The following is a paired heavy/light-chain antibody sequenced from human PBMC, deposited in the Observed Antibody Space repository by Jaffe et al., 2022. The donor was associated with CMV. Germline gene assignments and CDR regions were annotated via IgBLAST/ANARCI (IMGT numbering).Light chain of an antibody. CDR1: NLNIGKNH. Sequence: QSVLTQPPSASATPGQRVTISCSGSNLNIGKNHVFWYQQLPGTAPKLLIFRNNQRPSGVPDRFSGSKSGTSASLAISGLRSEDEASYYCAAWDDTLSGPAFGGGTKLTVL. J-gene: IGLJ2*01. CDR2: RNN. CDR3: AAWDDTLSGPA. V-gene: IGLV1-47*01.
Heavy chain of an antibody. J-gene: IGHJ3*02. D-gene: IGHD4-17*01. CDR3: ARASVTLRPDDAFDI. V-gene: IGHV1-18*01. CDR1: GYGFTSYG. CDR2: ISANNGNT. Sequence: QAQLVQSGPELENPGASVMFSCRASGYGFTSYGITWVRQAPGQGPEWLGWISANNGNTNYAQKYQDRVTMTTDTSTKTAFMELRNLRSDDTAVYYCARASVTLRPDDAFDIWGQGTMVTVSS.